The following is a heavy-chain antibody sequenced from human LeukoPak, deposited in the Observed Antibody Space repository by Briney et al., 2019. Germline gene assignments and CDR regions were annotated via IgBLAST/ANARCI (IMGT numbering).Heavy chain of an antibody. CDR1: GFTFSSYG. D-gene: IGHD5-18*01. Sequence: GGTLRLSCAASGFTFSSYGMSWVRQAPGKGLEWVSGINWNGGSTGYADSVKGRFTISRDNAKNSLYLQMNSLRAEDTALYYCARDLGYSYGYYYWGQGTLVTVSS. CDR2: INWNGGST. CDR3: ARDLGYSYGYYY. J-gene: IGHJ4*02. V-gene: IGHV3-20*04.